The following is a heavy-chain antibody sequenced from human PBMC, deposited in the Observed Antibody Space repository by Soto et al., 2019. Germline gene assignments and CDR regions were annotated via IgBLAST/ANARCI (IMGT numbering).Heavy chain of an antibody. CDR1: VGTFSSYA. D-gene: IGHD1-26*01. Sequence: QVQLVQSGAEVKKPGASVKVSFKASVGTFSSYAISWVRQAPGQGGEWMGGIIPIFGTANYAQKFQGRVTITAAESTSTAYMELSSLRSEETAVDYCARGANILGATIARGDAFDLWGQGTMVTVSS. J-gene: IGHJ3*01. V-gene: IGHV1-69*01. CDR2: IIPIFGTA. CDR3: ARGANILGATIARGDAFDL.